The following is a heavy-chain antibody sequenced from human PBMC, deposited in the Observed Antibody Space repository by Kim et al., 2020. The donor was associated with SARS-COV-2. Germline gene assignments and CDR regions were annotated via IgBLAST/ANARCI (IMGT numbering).Heavy chain of an antibody. Sequence: GGSLKISCKGSGYKFTNYWIGWVRQMPGKGLEWMGLIYPDDSDTRYSPSFQGQVTISADKSIGTAYLQWSSLKASDTAMYYCARAIAATGHYYYYGMGVWGQGTTVTVSS. CDR2: IYPDDSDT. D-gene: IGHD6-13*01. V-gene: IGHV5-51*01. J-gene: IGHJ6*02. CDR1: GYKFTNYW. CDR3: ARAIAATGHYYYYGMGV.